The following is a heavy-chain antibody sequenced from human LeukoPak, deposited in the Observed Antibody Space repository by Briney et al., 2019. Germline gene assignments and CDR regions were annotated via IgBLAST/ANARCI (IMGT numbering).Heavy chain of an antibody. V-gene: IGHV4-59*07. CDR3: ARGSRDGYNHFDY. CDR1: GGSITSYH. J-gene: IGHJ4*02. D-gene: IGHD5-24*01. CDR2: IYYSGST. Sequence: SDTLSLTCTISGGSITSYHWSWIRQPPGKGLEWIGYIYYSGSTNYNPSLKSRVTISVDTSKNQFSLNLRSVTAADTAVYYCARGSRDGYNHFDYWGQGTLVTVSS.